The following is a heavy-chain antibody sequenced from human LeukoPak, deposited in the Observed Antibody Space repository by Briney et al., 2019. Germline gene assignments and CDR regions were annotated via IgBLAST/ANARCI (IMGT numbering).Heavy chain of an antibody. V-gene: IGHV4-34*01. CDR3: ARAIAAAGTYYYYYYMDV. CDR2: INHSGST. Sequence: PSETLSLTCAVYGGSFSGYYWSWIRQPPGKRLEWIGEINHSGSTNYNPSLKSRVTISVDTSKIQFSLKLSSVTAADTAVYYCARAIAAAGTYYYYYYMDVWGKGTTVTVSS. D-gene: IGHD6-13*01. CDR1: GGSFSGYY. J-gene: IGHJ6*03.